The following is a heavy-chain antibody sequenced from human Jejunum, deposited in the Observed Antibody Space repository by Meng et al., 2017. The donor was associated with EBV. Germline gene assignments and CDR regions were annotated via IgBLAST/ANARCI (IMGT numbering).Heavy chain of an antibody. J-gene: IGHJ4*02. CDR2: VIPIFATA. CDR1: GGTFSNYA. D-gene: IGHD3-16*02. Sequence: QVQLVQSGAEGKKAGSSVKVSCKASGGTFSNYAFSWVRQAPGQGLEWMGGVIPIFATANYAQRFQGRVTITADKSTSTAYMELRSLRSEDTAVYYCARSSGGVVADYFDYWGQGTLVTVSS. V-gene: IGHV1-69*06. CDR3: ARSSGGVVADYFDY.